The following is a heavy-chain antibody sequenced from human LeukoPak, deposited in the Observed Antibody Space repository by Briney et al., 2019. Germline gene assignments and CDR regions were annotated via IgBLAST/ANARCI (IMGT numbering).Heavy chain of an antibody. CDR1: GGTFSSYA. D-gene: IGHD3-9*01. CDR3: ARAGYFDWLGLDY. CDR2: IITIFGTA. V-gene: IGHV1-69*05. Sequence: SVKVSCKASGGTFSSYAISWVRQAPGQGLEWMGGIITIFGTANYAQKFQGRVTITTDESTSTAYMELSSLRSEDTAVYYCARAGYFDWLGLDYWGQGTLVTVSS. J-gene: IGHJ4*02.